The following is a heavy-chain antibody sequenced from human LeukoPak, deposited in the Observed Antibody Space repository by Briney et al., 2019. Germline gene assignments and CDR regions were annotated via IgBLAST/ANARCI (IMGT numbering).Heavy chain of an antibody. D-gene: IGHD5-12*01. Sequence: SETLSLTCTVSGGSFISGSSYWRWIRQPPGRGVEWVGYIYYSGSTNYNPSLKSRVTISVDTSKNQFSLKLSSVTAADTAVYYCARVLVEATTLIDYWGQGTLVTVSS. J-gene: IGHJ4*02. CDR1: GGSFISGSSY. CDR3: ARVLVEATTLIDY. CDR2: IYYSGST. V-gene: IGHV4-61*01.